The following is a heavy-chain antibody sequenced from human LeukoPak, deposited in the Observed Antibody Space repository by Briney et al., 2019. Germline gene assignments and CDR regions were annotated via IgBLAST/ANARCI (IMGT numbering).Heavy chain of an antibody. CDR3: ARDRARVYALFRGFDP. D-gene: IGHD2-8*01. CDR1: GGSISSYY. CDR2: IYTSGST. J-gene: IGHJ5*02. Sequence: SETLSLTCTVSGGSISSYYWSWIRQPAGRGLEWIGRIYTSGSTNYNPSLKSRVTMSVDTSKNQFSLKLSSVAAADTAVYYCARDRARVYALFRGFDPWGQGTLSPSPQ. V-gene: IGHV4-4*07.